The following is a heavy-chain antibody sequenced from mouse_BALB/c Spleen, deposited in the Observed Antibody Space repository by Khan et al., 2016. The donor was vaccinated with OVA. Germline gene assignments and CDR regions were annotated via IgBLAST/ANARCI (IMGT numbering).Heavy chain of an antibody. CDR3: TRVGVDGAAFAY. J-gene: IGHJ3*01. Sequence: QVQLQQSGTELVRPGASVKLSCKASGYTFTNYWINWVKQRPGQGLEWFGNIYPSDSYTNYHQKFKDMATLTVTQSSSTAYMQLSSRASEDSAVYYCTRVGVDGAAFAYWGQGTLVTVSA. V-gene: IGHV1-69*02. CDR1: GYTFTNYW. D-gene: IGHD2-3*01. CDR2: IYPSDSYT.